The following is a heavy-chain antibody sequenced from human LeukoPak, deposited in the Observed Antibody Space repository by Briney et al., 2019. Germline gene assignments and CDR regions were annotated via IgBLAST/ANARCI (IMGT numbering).Heavy chain of an antibody. V-gene: IGHV3-9*01. CDR2: ISWNSGSI. CDR3: AKDKGYSSSWLGY. CDR1: GFTFDDYA. J-gene: IGHJ4*02. D-gene: IGHD6-13*01. Sequence: GGSLRLSCAASGFTFDDYAMHWVRQAPGKGLEWVSGISWNSGSIGYADSVKGRFTISRDNAKNSLYLQMNSLRAEDTALYYCAKDKGYSSSWLGYWGQGTLVTVSS.